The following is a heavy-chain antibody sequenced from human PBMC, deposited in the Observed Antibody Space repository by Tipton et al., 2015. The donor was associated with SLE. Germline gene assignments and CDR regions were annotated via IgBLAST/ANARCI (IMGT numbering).Heavy chain of an antibody. CDR2: IYYSGST. D-gene: IGHD2-2*01. V-gene: IGHV4-30-4*01. Sequence: LRLSCTVSGGSIGSGDYFWSWIRQPPGKGLEWIGYIYYSGSTYYNPSLKSRVTISVDTSKNQFSLKLSSVTAADTAVYYCARARCSSTSCYGPYYYYMDVWGKGTTVTVSS. CDR3: ARARCSSTSCYGPYYYYMDV. J-gene: IGHJ6*03. CDR1: GGSIGSGDYF.